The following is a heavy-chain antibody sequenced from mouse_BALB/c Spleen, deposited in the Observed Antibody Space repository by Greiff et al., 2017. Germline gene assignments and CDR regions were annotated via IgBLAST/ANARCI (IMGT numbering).Heavy chain of an antibody. Sequence: QVQLQQPGAELVRPGASVKLSCKASGYSFTSYWLNWVKQRPGQGLEWIGMIHPSASETRLNQKFKDKATLTVDKSSSTAYMQLSSPTSEDSAVYYCARTYSRYYFDYWGQGTTLTVSS. CDR3: ARTYSRYYFDY. V-gene: IGHV1-61*01. CDR1: GYSFTSYW. J-gene: IGHJ2*01. CDR2: IHPSASET. D-gene: IGHD2-10*01.